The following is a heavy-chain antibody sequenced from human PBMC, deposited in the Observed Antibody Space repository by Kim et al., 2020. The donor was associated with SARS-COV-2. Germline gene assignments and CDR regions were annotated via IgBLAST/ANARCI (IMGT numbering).Heavy chain of an antibody. J-gene: IGHJ5*02. Sequence: GGSLRLSCAASGFTFSSYSMNWVRQAPGKGLEWVSSISSSSYIYYADSVKGRFTISRDNAKNSLYLQMNSLRAEDTAVYYCARAGAVAGGNWFDPWGQGTLVTVSS. CDR1: GFTFSSYS. D-gene: IGHD6-19*01. CDR3: ARAGAVAGGNWFDP. V-gene: IGHV3-21*01. CDR2: ISSSSYI.